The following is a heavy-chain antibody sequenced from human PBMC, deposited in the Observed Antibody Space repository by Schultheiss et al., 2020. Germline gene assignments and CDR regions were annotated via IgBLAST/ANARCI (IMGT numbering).Heavy chain of an antibody. CDR1: GFTFINAW. D-gene: IGHD4-11*01. CDR2: IKSKTDGGTT. CDR3: ITDLTRPLDP. V-gene: IGHV3-15*01. J-gene: IGHJ5*02. Sequence: GGSLRLSCAASGFTFINAWMSWVRQAPGKGLEWVGRIKSKTDGGTTDYAAPVKGRFTISRDDSRNTLFLQMNNLKTEDTAMYYCITDLTRPLDPWGQGTLVTVSS.